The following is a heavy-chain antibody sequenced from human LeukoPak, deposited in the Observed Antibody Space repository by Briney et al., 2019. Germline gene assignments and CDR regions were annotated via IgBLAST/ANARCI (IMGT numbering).Heavy chain of an antibody. Sequence: SETLSLTCAVSGGSLSGYYWTWIRQPPGKGLEWIGEINHSGSTNYNPSLKSRVTISVDTSRKQFFLRLSSVTAADTAMYYCARGHSSDFDYWGQGTLVTVSS. J-gene: IGHJ4*02. CDR3: ARGHSSDFDY. D-gene: IGHD6-19*01. V-gene: IGHV4-34*01. CDR1: GGSLSGYY. CDR2: INHSGST.